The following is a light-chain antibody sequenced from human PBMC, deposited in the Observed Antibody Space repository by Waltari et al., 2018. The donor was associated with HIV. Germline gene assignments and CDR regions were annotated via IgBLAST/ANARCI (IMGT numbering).Light chain of an antibody. V-gene: IGKV3-15*01. J-gene: IGKJ1*01. Sequence: IVMTQSPATLSVSPGERAPIYCSASQSVSTNIACDQQKPGQAPRLLISGASTRATGLPARFSGSGSGTEFTLTISSLQSEDFAVYYCQQYNKWPETFGQGTKVEIK. CDR2: GAS. CDR1: QSVSTN. CDR3: QQYNKWPET.